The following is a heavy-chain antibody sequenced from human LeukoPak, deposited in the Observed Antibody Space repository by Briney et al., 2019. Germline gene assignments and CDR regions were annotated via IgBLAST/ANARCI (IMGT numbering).Heavy chain of an antibody. V-gene: IGHV3-74*01. CDR2: INSDGSST. CDR3: ASNGRYSSSWLLDY. Sequence: PGGSLRLSCAASGFTFSSYWMHWVRQAPGKGLVWVSRINSDGSSTSYADSVKGRFTISRDNAKNTLYLQMNSLRAEDTAVYYCASNGRYSSSWLLDYWGQGTLVTVSS. J-gene: IGHJ4*02. CDR1: GFTFSSYW. D-gene: IGHD6-13*01.